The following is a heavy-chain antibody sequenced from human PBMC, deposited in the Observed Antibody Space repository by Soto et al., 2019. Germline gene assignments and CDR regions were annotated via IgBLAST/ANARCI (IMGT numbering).Heavy chain of an antibody. V-gene: IGHV3-53*04. CDR3: VRGRYGSEIH. Sequence: EVRLMESGGGLVQPGGSLRLSCAASGFIVSSNYMTWVRQAPGKGLEWVSLLYSGGATHYAASVKGRFTISSHSSQNTLFLHMNSLRTEDEDTYYCVRGRYGSEIHWGQGTKVTVSS. J-gene: IGHJ4*02. CDR1: GFIVSSNY. D-gene: IGHD3-10*01. CDR2: LYSGGAT.